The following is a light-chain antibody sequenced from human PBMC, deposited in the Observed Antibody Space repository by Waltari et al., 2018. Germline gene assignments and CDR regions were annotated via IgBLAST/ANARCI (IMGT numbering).Light chain of an antibody. J-gene: IGLJ6*01. CDR1: TSDVGGSNF. V-gene: IGLV2-14*03. CDR3: CSYTPTLTFV. CDR2: GIN. Sequence: QSAPTQPPSVSGSPGQSVTISCTGTTSDVGGSNFVSWYQEHPGKAPKLIIYGINNRPSGVSDRFSGSKSGDTATLTISGLQAEDEANYYCCSYTPTLTFVFGSGTKFTVL.